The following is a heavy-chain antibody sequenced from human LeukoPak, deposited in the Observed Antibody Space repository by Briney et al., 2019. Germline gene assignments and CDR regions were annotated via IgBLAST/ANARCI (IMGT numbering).Heavy chain of an antibody. Sequence: SQTLSLTCAISVDSVSSKSAAWNWIRQSPSRGLEWLGRTYYRSKWYNDYAVSVKSRITINPDTSKNQFSLQLNSVTPEDTAVYYCARDAPYYYGSGEQDAFDIWGQGTMVTVSS. CDR1: VDSVSSKSAA. CDR3: ARDAPYYYGSGEQDAFDI. CDR2: TYYRSKWYN. V-gene: IGHV6-1*01. J-gene: IGHJ3*02. D-gene: IGHD3-10*01.